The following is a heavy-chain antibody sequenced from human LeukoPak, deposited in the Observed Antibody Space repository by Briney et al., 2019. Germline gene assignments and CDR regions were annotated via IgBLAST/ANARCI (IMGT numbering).Heavy chain of an antibody. J-gene: IGHJ4*02. D-gene: IGHD6-19*01. V-gene: IGHV4-59*01. CDR1: GDSISSYY. Sequence: SETLSLTCTVSGDSISSYYRSWIRQPPGKGLEWIGNIYYTRSTNYNPSLKSRVTISVETSKNQFSMQLSAVSAAETAVYYCARAFSSGWYPYSIGGLWFDYWGQGTLVSVSS. CDR3: ARAFSSGWYPYSIGGLWFDY. CDR2: IYYTRST.